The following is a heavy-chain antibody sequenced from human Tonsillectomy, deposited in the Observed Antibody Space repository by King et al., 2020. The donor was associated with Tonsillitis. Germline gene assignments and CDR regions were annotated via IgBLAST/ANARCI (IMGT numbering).Heavy chain of an antibody. CDR3: ARLNIAVAGKRRNYYYMDV. D-gene: IGHD6-19*01. J-gene: IGHJ6*03. V-gene: IGHV4-34*01. Sequence: QVQLRQWGAGLLKPSETLSLTCAVYGGSFSGCYWTWIRQPPGKGLEWIGEINHSGSTNYTPSLKSRVTISVDTSKNQFSLRLSSVTAADTALYYCARLNIAVAGKRRNYYYMDVWGKGTTVTVSS. CDR2: INHSGST. CDR1: GGSFSGCY.